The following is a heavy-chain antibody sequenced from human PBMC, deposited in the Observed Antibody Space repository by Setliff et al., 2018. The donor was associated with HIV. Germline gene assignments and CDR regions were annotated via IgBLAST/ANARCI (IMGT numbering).Heavy chain of an antibody. Sequence: ASVKVSCKASGYIFSSYTMHWVRQAPGQRLEWMGWINAGNGNTKYSQKFQGRVTITRDTSASTAYMELSSLRSEDTAVYYCARVGTYSGSYRDAFDIWGQGTMVTVSS. CDR2: INAGNGNT. V-gene: IGHV1-3*01. CDR1: GYIFSSYT. CDR3: ARVGTYSGSYRDAFDI. D-gene: IGHD1-26*01. J-gene: IGHJ3*02.